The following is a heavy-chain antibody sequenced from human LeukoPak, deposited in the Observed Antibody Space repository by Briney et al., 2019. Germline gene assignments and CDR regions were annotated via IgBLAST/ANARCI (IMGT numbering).Heavy chain of an antibody. CDR2: IYYSGST. CDR3: ARDRTDPLRWELIGLDAFDI. CDR1: GGSLSGSSYY. V-gene: IGHV4-39*07. Sequence: SETLSLTCTVSGGSLSGSSYYWGWIRQPPGKGLEWIGSIYYSGSTYYNPSLKSRVTISVDTSKNQFSLKLSSVTAADTAVYYCARDRTDPLRWELIGLDAFDIWGQGTMVTVSS. J-gene: IGHJ3*02. D-gene: IGHD1-26*01.